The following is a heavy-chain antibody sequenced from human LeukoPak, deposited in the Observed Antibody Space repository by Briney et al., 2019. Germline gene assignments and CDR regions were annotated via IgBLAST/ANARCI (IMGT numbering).Heavy chain of an antibody. J-gene: IGHJ6*02. D-gene: IGHD3-10*01. CDR2: IYTSGST. CDR3: ARNGITQFYYYYGMDV. CDR1: GGSISSYY. V-gene: IGHV4-4*07. Sequence: PSETLSLTCTVSGGSISSYYWSWIRQPAGKGLEWIGRIYTSGSTNYNPSLKSRVTMSVDTSKNQFSLKLSSVTAADTAVYYCARNGITQFYYYYGMDVWGQGTTVTVSS.